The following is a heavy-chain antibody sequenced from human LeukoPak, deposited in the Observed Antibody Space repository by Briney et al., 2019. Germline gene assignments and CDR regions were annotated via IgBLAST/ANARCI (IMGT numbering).Heavy chain of an antibody. CDR3: ARDKSPTYYDIVTGYYTPENVFDY. CDR1: GYTFTSYG. Sequence: ASVKVSCKASGYTFTSYGISWVRQAPGQGLEWMGWISAYNGNTNYAQKLQGRVTMTTDTSTSTAYMELRSLRSDDTAVYYCARDKSPTYYDIVTGYYTPENVFDYWGQGTLVTVSS. V-gene: IGHV1-18*01. J-gene: IGHJ4*02. D-gene: IGHD3-9*01. CDR2: ISAYNGNT.